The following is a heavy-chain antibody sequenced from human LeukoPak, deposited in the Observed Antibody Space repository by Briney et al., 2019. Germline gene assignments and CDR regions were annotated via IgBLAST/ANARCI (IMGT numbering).Heavy chain of an antibody. Sequence: GGSLRLSCAASGFTFSSYGMTWVRQAPGKGLEWVSSISGTVGTTYYADSVKGRFTISRDNSKNTLFLQIDSLRAEDTAVYYCAKGRCSGGSCYGRGFDYWGQGTLVTASS. D-gene: IGHD2-15*01. CDR3: AKGRCSGGSCYGRGFDY. J-gene: IGHJ4*02. CDR1: GFTFSSYG. V-gene: IGHV3-23*01. CDR2: ISGTVGTT.